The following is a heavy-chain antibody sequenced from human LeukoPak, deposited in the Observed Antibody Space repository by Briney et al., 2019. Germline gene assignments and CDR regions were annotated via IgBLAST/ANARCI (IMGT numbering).Heavy chain of an antibody. Sequence: ASVKDSCKASGYTFLGFYIHWVRPAPGQGREWMGCINLNSGDTNYAQKFQGRVTMTRDTSISTAYMELSGLRSDDTAVYYCARDWEYYTSRSPSGYWGQGTVVTVSS. CDR3: ARDWEYYTSRSPSGY. V-gene: IGHV1-2*02. J-gene: IGHJ4*02. D-gene: IGHD2-2*02. CDR2: INLNSGDT. CDR1: GYTFLGFY.